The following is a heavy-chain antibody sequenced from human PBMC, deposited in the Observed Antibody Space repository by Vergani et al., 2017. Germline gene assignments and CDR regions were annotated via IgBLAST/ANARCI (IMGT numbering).Heavy chain of an antibody. CDR3: AGPQGTSAYYYGGFDY. D-gene: IGHD3-22*01. J-gene: IGHJ4*02. CDR1: GFTFSHYA. V-gene: IGHV3-23*01. Sequence: EVQLLESGGGVVQPGGSLRLSCAASGFTFSHYAMTLVRQAPGKGLEWVSTISSDGGRTYYADSVKGRFTISRENSKNTLSLQMNSLTAEVTAIYYCAGPQGTSAYYYGGFDYWGQGILVTVSS. CDR2: ISSDGGRT.